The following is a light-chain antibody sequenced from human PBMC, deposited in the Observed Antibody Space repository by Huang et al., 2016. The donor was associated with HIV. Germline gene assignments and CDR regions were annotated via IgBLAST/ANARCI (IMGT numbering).Light chain of an antibody. J-gene: IGKJ2*01. CDR3: QQYASSFFT. V-gene: IGKV3-20*01. Sequence: EIVLTQSPAALSLSPGQKATLFCRASQTVTDNYLAWYQQKPGQAPRLLVYGASYRVHDIPARFSGSGSGTDFTLSISSLEPEDFALYFCQQYASSFFTFGQGTNLEI. CDR1: QTVTDNY. CDR2: GAS.